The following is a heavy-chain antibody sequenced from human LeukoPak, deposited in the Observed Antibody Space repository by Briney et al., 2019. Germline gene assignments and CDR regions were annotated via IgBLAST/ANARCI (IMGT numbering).Heavy chain of an antibody. D-gene: IGHD6-6*01. Sequence: GGSLRLSCAASGFTFTTYWMSWVRQAPGKGLERVANIKQDGSEKYYVDSVKGRFTISRDNAKNSLYLQMNSLRAEDTAVYYCARDRTRLVYWGQGTLVTVSS. V-gene: IGHV3-7*01. CDR2: IKQDGSEK. CDR1: GFTFTTYW. CDR3: ARDRTRLVY. J-gene: IGHJ4*02.